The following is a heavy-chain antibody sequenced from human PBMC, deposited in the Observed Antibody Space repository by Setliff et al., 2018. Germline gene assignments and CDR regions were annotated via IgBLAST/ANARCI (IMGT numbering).Heavy chain of an antibody. CDR2: SEST. J-gene: IGHJ5*02. V-gene: IGHV4-39*02. CDR1: GGSVTSSGSY. D-gene: IGHD1-26*01. CDR3: ARDVWGAGTGWFDP. Sequence: SETLSLTCTVSGGSVTSSGSYWGWIRQTPGKGLEWMGTSESTYYNPSLKSRVTLSLDTSKNHLSLNLTSVTAADTAVYYCARDVWGAGTGWFDPWGLGILVTVSS.